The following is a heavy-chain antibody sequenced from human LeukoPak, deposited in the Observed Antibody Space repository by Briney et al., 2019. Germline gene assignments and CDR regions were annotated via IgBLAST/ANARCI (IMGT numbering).Heavy chain of an antibody. V-gene: IGHV3-30*04. CDR1: GFTFSSYA. CDR3: ARDGDGDYVFSYYFDY. Sequence: GGSLRPSCAASGFTFSSYAMHWVRQAPGKGLEWVALISYDESNTFYADSVKGRFTISRDNSKNTLYLQMNSLRVEDTAVYYCARDGDGDYVFSYYFDYWGQGTLVTVSS. CDR2: ISYDESNT. D-gene: IGHD4-17*01. J-gene: IGHJ4*02.